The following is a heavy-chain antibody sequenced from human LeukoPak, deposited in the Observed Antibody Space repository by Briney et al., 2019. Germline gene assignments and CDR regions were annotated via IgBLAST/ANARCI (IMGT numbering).Heavy chain of an antibody. CDR1: GDTLTTYA. D-gene: IGHD2-15*01. J-gene: IGHJ6*04. V-gene: IGHV1-69*05. CDR3: ARGVENYDLDV. Sequence: SVKVSCKASGDTLTTYAINWVRQAPGQGLEWMGGSNPIIGTVNYAQKLQGRVTITTDESTSTAYMELSSLRFDDTAVYYCARGVENYDLDVWGKGTTVTVSS. CDR2: SNPIIGTV.